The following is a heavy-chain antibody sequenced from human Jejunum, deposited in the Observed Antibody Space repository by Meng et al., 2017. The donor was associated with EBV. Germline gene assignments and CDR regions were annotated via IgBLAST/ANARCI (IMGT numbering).Heavy chain of an antibody. CDR2: IYHSGST. J-gene: IGHJ4*02. CDR3: ASIHPSIDS. Sequence: HLTESGPGLVNPSGALSLTCAVSSGSIFSSNWWTWVRQPPGKGLEWIGEIYHSGSTNYNPSLKSRFTMSLDKSKNQFSLKLRSVTAADTAVYYCASIHPSIDSWGPGTLVTVSS. V-gene: IGHV4-4*02. CDR1: SGSIFSSNW. D-gene: IGHD2-21*01.